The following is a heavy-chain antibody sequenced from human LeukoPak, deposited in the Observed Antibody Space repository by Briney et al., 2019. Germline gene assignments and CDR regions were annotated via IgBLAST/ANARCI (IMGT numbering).Heavy chain of an antibody. CDR1: GFTLRSHW. V-gene: IGHV3-74*03. D-gene: IGHD3-10*01. CDR2: INTDGSNI. CDR3: TRDGLVRGSFDI. J-gene: IGHJ3*02. Sequence: GGSLRLSCAASGFTLRSHWMHWVRQAPGKGLVWVSRINTDGSNIKYVDSVKGRFTISRDNAKNTVYLQMNSLRVEDTSVYYCTRDGLVRGSFDIWGQGTLVTVSA.